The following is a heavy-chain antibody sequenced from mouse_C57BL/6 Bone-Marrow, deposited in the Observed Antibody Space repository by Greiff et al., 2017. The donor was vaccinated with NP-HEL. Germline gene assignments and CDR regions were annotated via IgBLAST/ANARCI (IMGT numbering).Heavy chain of an antibody. CDR1: GYTFTSYW. CDR3: AREVH. CDR2: IDPSDSYT. V-gene: IGHV1-50*01. Sequence: QVQLQQPGAELVKPGASVKLSCKASGYTFTSYWMQWVKQRPGQGLEWIGEIDPSDSYTNYNQKFKGKATLTVDTSSSTAYMQLSSLTSEDSAVYYCAREVHWGQGTTLTVSS. J-gene: IGHJ2*01.